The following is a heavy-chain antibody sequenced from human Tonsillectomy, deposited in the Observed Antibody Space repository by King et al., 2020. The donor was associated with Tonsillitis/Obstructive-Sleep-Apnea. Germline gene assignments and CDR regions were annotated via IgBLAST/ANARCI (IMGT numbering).Heavy chain of an antibody. Sequence: VTLKESGPALVKPPQTLTLTCTFSGFSLSTSGMCVSWIRQPPGKTLEWLARIDWDDDKYYSTSLKTRLTISKDTSKNQVVLTMTNMDPVNTATYYCVRILPNVTTYGLYYYMDVWGKGTTVTVSS. CDR2: IDWDDDK. J-gene: IGHJ6*03. V-gene: IGHV2-70*11. CDR1: GFSLSTSGMC. D-gene: IGHD4-11*01. CDR3: VRILPNVTTYGLYYYMDV.